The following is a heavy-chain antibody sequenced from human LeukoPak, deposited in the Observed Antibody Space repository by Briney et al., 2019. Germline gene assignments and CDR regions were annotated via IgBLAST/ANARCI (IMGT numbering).Heavy chain of an antibody. CDR2: ISYDGSNK. V-gene: IGHV3-30*04. CDR1: GFILSSYA. D-gene: IGHD5-12*01. CDR3: ARDIVATIGGGHFDY. Sequence: GGSLRLSRAASGFILSSYAMHGVRQAPGRGLEWVAVISYDGSNKYYADSVKGRFTISRDISKNTLYLQMNSLRAEDTAVYYCARDIVATIGGGHFDYWGQGTLVTVSS. J-gene: IGHJ4*02.